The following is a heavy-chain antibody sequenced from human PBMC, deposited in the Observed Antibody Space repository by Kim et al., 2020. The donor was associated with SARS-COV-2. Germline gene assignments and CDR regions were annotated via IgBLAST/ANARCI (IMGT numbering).Heavy chain of an antibody. CDR2: GNT. Sequence: GNTKYAPNTQGRVTVTTDISTSTAYMELRSLGSDDTAVYYCARDSVNALDVWGQGTLVTVSS. CDR3: ARDSVNALDV. J-gene: IGHJ3*01. V-gene: IGHV1-18*01.